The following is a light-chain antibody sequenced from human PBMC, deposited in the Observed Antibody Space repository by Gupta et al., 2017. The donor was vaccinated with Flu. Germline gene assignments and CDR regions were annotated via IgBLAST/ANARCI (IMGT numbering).Light chain of an antibody. CDR3: HRLKSYPIT. Sequence: DIQLTQSPSFLSASVGDRVTITCRASQGISSYLAWHQQKPGKAPKLLIYAASTLQSGVPSRFSGSASGTYFTLTIRILHPEDFATYCIHRLKSYPITFGQGTXLEIK. CDR2: AAS. V-gene: IGKV1-9*01. J-gene: IGKJ5*01. CDR1: QGISSY.